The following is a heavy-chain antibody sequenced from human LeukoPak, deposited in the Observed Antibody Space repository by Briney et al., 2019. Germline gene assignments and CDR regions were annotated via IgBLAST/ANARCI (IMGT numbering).Heavy chain of an antibody. Sequence: GGIIPIFGTANYAQKFQGRVTITTDESTSTAYMELSSLRSEDTAGYYCARGGRGYYDSSGYWGQGTLVTVSS. J-gene: IGHJ4*02. CDR2: IIPIFGTA. D-gene: IGHD3-22*01. V-gene: IGHV1-69*05. CDR3: ARGGRGYYDSSGY.